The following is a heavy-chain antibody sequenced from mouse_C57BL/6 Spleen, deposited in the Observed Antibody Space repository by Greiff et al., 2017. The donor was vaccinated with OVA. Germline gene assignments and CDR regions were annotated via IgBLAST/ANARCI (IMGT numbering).Heavy chain of an antibody. CDR2: IHPNSGST. J-gene: IGHJ2*01. CDR3: ARRYYGSSDSFDY. CDR1: GYTFTSYW. D-gene: IGHD1-1*01. V-gene: IGHV1-64*01. Sequence: QVQLQQPGAELVKPGASVKLSCKASGYTFTSYWMHWVKQRPGQGLEWIGMIHPNSGSTNYNEKFKSKATLPVDKSSSTAYMQLSSLTSEDSAVYYCARRYYGSSDSFDYWGQGTTLTVSS.